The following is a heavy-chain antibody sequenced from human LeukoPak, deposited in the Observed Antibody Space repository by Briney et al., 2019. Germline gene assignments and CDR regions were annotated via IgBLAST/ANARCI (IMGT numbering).Heavy chain of an antibody. CDR3: ARDSGSYSFDY. CDR2: ISRSSRTI. CDR1: GFTFSSYS. D-gene: IGHD1-26*01. J-gene: IGHJ4*02. V-gene: IGHV3-48*02. Sequence: GGSLRLSCAASGFTFSSYSMNWVRQGPGKGPEWVSFISRSSRTIYYADSVKGRFTISRDNAKNSLCLQMNSLRDEDTAVYYCARDSGSYSFDYWGQGTLLTVSS.